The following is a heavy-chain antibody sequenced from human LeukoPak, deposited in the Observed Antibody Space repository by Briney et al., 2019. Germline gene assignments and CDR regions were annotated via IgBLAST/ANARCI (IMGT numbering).Heavy chain of an antibody. V-gene: IGHV3-7*03. CDR1: GFTFSSYW. D-gene: IGHD3-10*01. J-gene: IGHJ6*04. CDR3: ARDHYGSGSYYYYGMDV. CDR2: IKQDGSEK. Sequence: GGSLRLSCAASGFTFSSYWMSWVRQAPGGGLEWVANIKQDGSEKYYVDSVKGRFTISRDNAKNSLYLQMNSLRAEDTAVYYCARDHYGSGSYYYYGMDVWGKGTTVTVSS.